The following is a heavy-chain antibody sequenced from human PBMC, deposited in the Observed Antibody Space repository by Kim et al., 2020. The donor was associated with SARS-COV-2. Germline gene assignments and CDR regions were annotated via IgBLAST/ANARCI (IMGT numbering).Heavy chain of an antibody. Sequence: GGSLRLSCAASGFTVSSNYMSWVRQAPGKGLEWVSVIYSGGSTYYADSVKGRFTISRDNSKNTLYLQMNSLRAEDTAVYYCARTPKLWFGELSPFDYWGQGTLVTVSS. CDR1: GFTVSSNY. J-gene: IGHJ4*02. CDR2: IYSGGST. CDR3: ARTPKLWFGELSPFDY. D-gene: IGHD3-10*01. V-gene: IGHV3-66*02.